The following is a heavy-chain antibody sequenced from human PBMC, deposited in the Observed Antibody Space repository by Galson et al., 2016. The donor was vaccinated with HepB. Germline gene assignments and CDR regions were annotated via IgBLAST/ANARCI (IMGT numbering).Heavy chain of an antibody. Sequence: APGKGLEWMGGFDPEDGETIYAQKFQGRVTMTEDTSTDTAYMELSSLRSEDTAVYYCVVWDTGAASWGQGTLVTVSS. V-gene: IGHV1-24*01. J-gene: IGHJ4*02. D-gene: IGHD1-26*01. CDR3: VVWDTGAAS. CDR2: FDPEDGET.